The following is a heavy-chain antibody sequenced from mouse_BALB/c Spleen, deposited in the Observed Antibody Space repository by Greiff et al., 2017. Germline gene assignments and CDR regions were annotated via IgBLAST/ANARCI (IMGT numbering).Heavy chain of an antibody. V-gene: IGHV5-4*02. D-gene: IGHD1-1*01. Sequence: EVKVEESGGGLVKPGGSLKLSCAASGFTFSDYYMYWVRQTPEKRLEWVATISDGGSYTYYPDSVKGRFTISRDNAKNNLYLQMSSLKSEDTAMYYCARGGGYYGSHAMDYWGQGTSVTVSS. J-gene: IGHJ4*01. CDR1: GFTFSDYY. CDR3: ARGGGYYGSHAMDY. CDR2: ISDGGSYT.